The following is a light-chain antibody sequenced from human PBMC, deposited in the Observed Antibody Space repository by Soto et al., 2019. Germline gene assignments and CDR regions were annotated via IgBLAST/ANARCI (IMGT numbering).Light chain of an antibody. CDR1: YDL. CDR3: SSYTSSDTLYV. V-gene: IGLV2-14*02. Sequence: QSALTQPASVSGSPGQSITISCTGSYDLVSWYQQHPGKAPKLMIFEGNKRPSGVSNRFSGSKSGNTASLTISGLQAEDEADYFCSSYTSSDTLYVFGSGTKLTVL. CDR2: EGN. J-gene: IGLJ1*01.